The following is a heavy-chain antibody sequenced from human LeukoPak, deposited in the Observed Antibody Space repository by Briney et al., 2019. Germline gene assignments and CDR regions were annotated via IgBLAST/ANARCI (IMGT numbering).Heavy chain of an antibody. CDR1: GFTFSHHG. Sequence: GGSLRLSCAASGFTFSHHGMHWVRQAPGKGLEWVAFIRNDGSNHYYADSVKGRFTISRDNSKNNVYLQMNSLKNEDTAVYYCVTEVSGSFPTWGQGTLVTVSS. CDR2: IRNDGSNH. D-gene: IGHD1-26*01. CDR3: VTEVSGSFPT. J-gene: IGHJ4*02. V-gene: IGHV3-30*02.